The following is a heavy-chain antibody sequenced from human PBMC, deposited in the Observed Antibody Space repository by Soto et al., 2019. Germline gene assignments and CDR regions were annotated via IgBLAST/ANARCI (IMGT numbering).Heavy chain of an antibody. Sequence: ASVKVSCKASGYTVTGYYMHWVRQAPGQGLEWMGWINPNSGGTNYAQKFQGWVTMTRDTSISTAYMELSRLRSDDTAVYYCAREVADYDFWSGYYSPGGMDVWCQGTTVTVSS. D-gene: IGHD3-3*01. CDR3: AREVADYDFWSGYYSPGGMDV. J-gene: IGHJ6*02. CDR1: GYTVTGYY. CDR2: INPNSGGT. V-gene: IGHV1-2*04.